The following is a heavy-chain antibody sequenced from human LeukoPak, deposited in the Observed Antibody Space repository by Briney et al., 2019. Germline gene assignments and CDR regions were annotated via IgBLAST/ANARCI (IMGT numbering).Heavy chain of an antibody. D-gene: IGHD3-9*01. Sequence: PGGSLRLSCAASGFTFSSYAMSWVRQAPGKGLEWVSAISGSGGSTYYADSVKGRFTISRDNSKNTLYLQMNSLRAEDTAVYYCAKAGGHDILIGLDYWGQGTLVTVSS. CDR1: GFTFSSYA. CDR2: ISGSGGST. V-gene: IGHV3-23*01. J-gene: IGHJ4*02. CDR3: AKAGGHDILIGLDY.